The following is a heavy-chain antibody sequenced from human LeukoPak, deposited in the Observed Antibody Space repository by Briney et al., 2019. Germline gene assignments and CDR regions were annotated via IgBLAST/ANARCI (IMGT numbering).Heavy chain of an antibody. Sequence: SETLSLTCTVSGYSISSGYYWGWIRQPPGKGLEWIGSIYHSGSTYYNPSLKSRVTISVDTSKNQFSLKLSSVTAADTAVYYCARCVTGSGWVGYYYYYYMDVWGKGTTVTISS. V-gene: IGHV4-38-2*02. CDR1: GYSISSGYY. J-gene: IGHJ6*03. D-gene: IGHD6-19*01. CDR3: ARCVTGSGWVGYYYYYYMDV. CDR2: IYHSGST.